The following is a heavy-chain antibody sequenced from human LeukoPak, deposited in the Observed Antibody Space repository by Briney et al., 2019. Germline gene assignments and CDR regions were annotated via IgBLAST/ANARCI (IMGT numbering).Heavy chain of an antibody. J-gene: IGHJ4*02. CDR2: ISGSGDIT. V-gene: IGHV3-64D*09. CDR3: VRDGMAVAGTAPLEY. CDR1: GFTFSSYA. Sequence: GGSLRLSCSASGFTFSSYAMHWVRQAPGKGLEYVSAISGSGDITYYADSVKGRFTISRDNSKNTLYLQMSSLTPEDAAVYYCVRDGMAVAGTAPLEYWGQGILVTVSS. D-gene: IGHD6-19*01.